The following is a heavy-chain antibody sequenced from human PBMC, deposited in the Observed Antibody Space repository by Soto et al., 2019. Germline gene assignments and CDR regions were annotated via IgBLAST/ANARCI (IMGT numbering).Heavy chain of an antibody. D-gene: IGHD6-13*01. CDR2: INHSGST. CDR1: GESFSGYY. J-gene: IGHJ4*02. CDR3: ARSYGSSWYMTFDY. V-gene: IGHV4-34*01. Sequence: QVQLQQWGAGLLKPSETLSLTCAVYGESFSGYYWSWIRQPPGKGLEWIGEINHSGSTNYNPSLKSRATISVDTSKNQFSLKLSSVTAADTAVYYCARSYGSSWYMTFDYWGQGTLVTVSS.